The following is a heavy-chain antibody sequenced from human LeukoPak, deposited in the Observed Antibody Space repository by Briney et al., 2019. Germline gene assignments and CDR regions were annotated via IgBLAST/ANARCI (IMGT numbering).Heavy chain of an antibody. V-gene: IGHV3-7*01. CDR2: IKQDGSEK. J-gene: IGHJ5*02. CDR1: GFTFSSYW. D-gene: IGHD3-22*01. Sequence: GGSLRLSCAASGFTFSSYWMSWVRQAPGKGLEWVANIKQDGSEKYYVDSVKGRFTISRDNAKNSLYLQMNSLRAEDTAVYYCAKNPRSYDSSGYYYPDPWGQGTLVTVSS. CDR3: AKNPRSYDSSGYYYPDP.